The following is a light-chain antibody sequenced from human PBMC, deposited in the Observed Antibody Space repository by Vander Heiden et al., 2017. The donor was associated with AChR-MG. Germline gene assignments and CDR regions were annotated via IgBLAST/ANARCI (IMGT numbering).Light chain of an antibody. J-gene: IGKJ1*01. CDR2: AAS. V-gene: IGKV1-39*01. Sequence: DIQMTQSPSSLSASVGDRLTITCRASQTITTYFNWYQQRPGKAPKLLIYAASSLQSGVPSRFSGSGSGTEFTLTISRLQPEDFATYYCQQRVTPLWTFGQGTKVEIK. CDR1: QTITTY. CDR3: QQRVTPLWT.